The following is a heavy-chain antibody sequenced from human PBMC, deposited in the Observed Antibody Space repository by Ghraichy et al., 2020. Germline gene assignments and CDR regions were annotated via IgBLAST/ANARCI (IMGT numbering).Heavy chain of an antibody. D-gene: IGHD3-22*01. V-gene: IGHV4-59*08. J-gene: IGHJ4*02. Sequence: SQTLSLTCTVSGGSISSYYWSWIRQPPGKGLEWIGYIYYSGSTNYNPSLKSRVTISVDTSKNQFSLKLSSVIAADTAVYYCARGVPLWLSPEWYFDYWGQGTLVTVSS. CDR1: GGSISSYY. CDR2: IYYSGST. CDR3: ARGVPLWLSPEWYFDY.